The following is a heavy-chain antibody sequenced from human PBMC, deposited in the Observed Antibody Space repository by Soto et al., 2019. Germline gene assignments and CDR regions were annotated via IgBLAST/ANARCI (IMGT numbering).Heavy chain of an antibody. V-gene: IGHV4-34*01. J-gene: IGHJ5*02. CDR2: INHSGST. CDR3: ASHREYGDYVFDP. D-gene: IGHD4-17*01. CDR1: GGSISSYY. Sequence: SETLSLTCTVSGGSISSYYWSWIRQPPGKGLEWIGEINHSGSTNYNPSLKSRVTISVDTSKNQFSLKLSSVTAADTAVYYCASHREYGDYVFDPWGQGTLVTVSS.